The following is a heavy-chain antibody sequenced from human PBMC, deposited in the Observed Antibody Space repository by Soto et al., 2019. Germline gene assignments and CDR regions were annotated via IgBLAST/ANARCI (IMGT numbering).Heavy chain of an antibody. V-gene: IGHV4-31*03. J-gene: IGHJ6*02. CDR1: GGSIISGGYY. Sequence: QVQLQESGPGLVKPSQTLSLTCTVSGGSIISGGYYWTWIRQHPGKGLEWIGYNYYSGITYYNPSLKSRVTISQDTSKNQFSLKLSSVTSADTAVYYSARDSSIAGLYYGMDVWGQGTTVTVSS. CDR2: NYYSGIT. D-gene: IGHD6-6*01. CDR3: ARDSSIAGLYYGMDV.